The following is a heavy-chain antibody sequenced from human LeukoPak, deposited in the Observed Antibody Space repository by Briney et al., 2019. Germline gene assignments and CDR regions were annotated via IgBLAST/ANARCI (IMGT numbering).Heavy chain of an antibody. Sequence: QSGEYLPLLCEGPGVKDCRSAMCPDHQKKGKGLEWVSGISGSADWTDYGESVKGRFTISRDNSKNTLHLQMNSLRAEDTAVYFCAKDSDYSSSWYSPIDTFDIWGQGTMVTVSS. V-gene: IGHV3-23*01. D-gene: IGHD6-13*01. J-gene: IGHJ3*02. CDR3: AKDSDYSSSWYSPIDTFDI. CDR1: GVKDCRSA. CDR2: ISGSADWT.